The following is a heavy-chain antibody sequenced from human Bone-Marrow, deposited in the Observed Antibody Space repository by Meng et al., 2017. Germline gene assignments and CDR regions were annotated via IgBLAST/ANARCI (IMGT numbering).Heavy chain of an antibody. CDR3: VRDEYISAAGRLFGDY. CDR2: IDPGSGGT. D-gene: IGHD6-13*01. V-gene: IGHV1-2*06. CDR1: GYTFTGYY. Sequence: ASAKVFCKASGYTFTGYYMHWVRQAPGQGLEWMGRIDPGSGGTQYSQNFRGRVLMTRDTSISTTYMELSGLRSGDTAVYYCVRDEYISAAGRLFGDYWGQGTLVTVSS. J-gene: IGHJ4*02.